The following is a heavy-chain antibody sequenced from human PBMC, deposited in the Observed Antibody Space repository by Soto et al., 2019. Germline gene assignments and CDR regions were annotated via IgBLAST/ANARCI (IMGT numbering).Heavy chain of an antibody. D-gene: IGHD6-13*01. J-gene: IGHJ4*02. CDR3: TTRIAAAGTSVFDY. Sequence: EVQLVESGGGLVKPGGSLRLSCAASGFTFSNAWMNWVRQAPGKGLEWVGRIKSKTDGGTTDYAAPVKGRFTISRDDSNNTMYLQMNSLKTEDTAVYYCTTRIAAAGTSVFDYWGQGTLVTVSS. CDR2: IKSKTDGGTT. V-gene: IGHV3-15*07. CDR1: GFTFSNAW.